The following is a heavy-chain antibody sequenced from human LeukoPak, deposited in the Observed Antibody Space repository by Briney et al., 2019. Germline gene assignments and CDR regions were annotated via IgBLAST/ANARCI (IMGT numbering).Heavy chain of an antibody. D-gene: IGHD3-16*01. V-gene: IGHV7-4-1*02. CDR3: ARDLGLVYYYYYGMDV. CDR2: INTNTGNP. J-gene: IGHJ6*02. CDR1: GYTFTTYA. Sequence: ASVKVSCKASGYTFTTYAMNWVRQAPGQGLEWMGWINTNTGNPTYAQGFTGRFVFSLDTSVSTAYLQISSLKAEDTAIYYCARDLGLVYYYYYGMDVWGQGTTVTVSS.